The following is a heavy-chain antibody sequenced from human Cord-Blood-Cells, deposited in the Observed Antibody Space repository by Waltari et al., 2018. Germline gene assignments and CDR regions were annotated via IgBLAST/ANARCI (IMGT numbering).Heavy chain of an antibody. CDR2: IYHGGRT. D-gene: IGHD3-10*01. Sequence: QVQLQESGPGLVKPSETLSLTCAVSGYSISSGYYWGWIRQPPGKGLAWIGSIYHGGRTYTNPSLKSRVTIAVDTSKNQFSLKLSSVTAADTAVYYCARDDRGSREADDAFDIWGQGTMVTVSS. CDR3: ARDDRGSREADDAFDI. J-gene: IGHJ3*02. V-gene: IGHV4-38-2*02. CDR1: GYSISSGYY.